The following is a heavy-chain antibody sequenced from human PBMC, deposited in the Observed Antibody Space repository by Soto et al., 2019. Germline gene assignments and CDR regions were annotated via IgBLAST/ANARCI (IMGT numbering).Heavy chain of an antibody. Sequence: QVQLVQSGAEVKKPGASVKVSCKASGYTFTSYGISWVRQAPGQGLEWMGWISAYNGNTNYAQKLQGRVTMTTDTSTSTAYMELRSLRSDDTAVYYCAREKGYCSSTSCYRPNFYDYYSMDVWGQGTTVTVSS. J-gene: IGHJ6*02. CDR2: ISAYNGNT. CDR3: AREKGYCSSTSCYRPNFYDYYSMDV. CDR1: GYTFTSYG. V-gene: IGHV1-18*01. D-gene: IGHD2-2*02.